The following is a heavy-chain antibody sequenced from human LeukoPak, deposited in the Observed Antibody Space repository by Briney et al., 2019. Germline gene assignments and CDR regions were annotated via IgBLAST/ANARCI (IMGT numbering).Heavy chain of an antibody. CDR2: IWYDGSNK. V-gene: IGHV3-33*01. J-gene: IGHJ6*02. Sequence: GGSLRLSCAASGFTFSSYGMHWVRQAPGKGLEWVAVIWYDGSNKYYADSVKGRFTISRDNSKNTLYLQMNSLRAEDTAVYYCARAATPYYYYYGMDVWGQGTTVTVSS. CDR1: GFTFSSYG. CDR3: ARAATPYYYYYGMDV. D-gene: IGHD6-25*01.